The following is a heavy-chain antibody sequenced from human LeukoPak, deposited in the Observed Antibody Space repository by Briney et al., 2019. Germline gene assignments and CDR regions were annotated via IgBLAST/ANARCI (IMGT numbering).Heavy chain of an antibody. Sequence: ASVKVSCTASGDTFSSYAISWVRQAPGQGLEWMGGIIPIIGTANYAQKFQGRVTITADESTSTAYMELSSLRSEDTAVYYCARDRSVGIVVVPAYGMDAWGQGTTVTVSS. J-gene: IGHJ6*02. V-gene: IGHV1-69*01. CDR2: IIPIIGTA. D-gene: IGHD2-2*01. CDR3: ARDRSVGIVVVPAYGMDA. CDR1: GDTFSSYA.